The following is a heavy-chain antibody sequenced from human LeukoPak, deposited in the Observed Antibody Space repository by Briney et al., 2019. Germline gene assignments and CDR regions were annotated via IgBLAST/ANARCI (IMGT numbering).Heavy chain of an antibody. J-gene: IGHJ3*02. CDR3: ARPPGPCDAFDI. CDR2: IYYSGST. Sequence: SETLSLTCTVSGGSISSSSYYWGWIRQPPGKGLEWIGSIYYSGSTYYNPSLKSRVTISVDTSKNQFSLKLSSVTAADTAVYYCARPPGPCDAFDIWGQGTMVTVSS. V-gene: IGHV4-39*01. CDR1: GGSISSSSYY.